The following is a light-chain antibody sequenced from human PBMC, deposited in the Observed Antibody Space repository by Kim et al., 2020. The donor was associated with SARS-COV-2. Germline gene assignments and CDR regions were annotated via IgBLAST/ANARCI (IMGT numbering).Light chain of an antibody. V-gene: IGKV1-33*01. Sequence: LSASVGDRVTITCQASQDISIYLNWYQQKPGKAPKLLIYDASNLETGVPSRFSGSGSGTDFTFTISSLQPEDIATYYCQQYDNLPFGGGTKVDIK. CDR2: DAS. CDR1: QDISIY. J-gene: IGKJ4*01. CDR3: QQYDNLP.